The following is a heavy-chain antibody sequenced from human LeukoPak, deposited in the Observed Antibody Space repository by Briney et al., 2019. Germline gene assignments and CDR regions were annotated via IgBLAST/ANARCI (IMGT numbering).Heavy chain of an antibody. J-gene: IGHJ4*02. V-gene: IGHV3-9*01. CDR2: ISWNSGSI. CDR3: AKDNGYDILTGSYYFDY. D-gene: IGHD3-9*01. Sequence: GGSLRLSCAASGFTFDDYAMHWVRQAPGKGLERVSGISWNSGSIGYADSVKGRFTISRDNAKNSLYLQMNSLRAEDTALYYCAKDNGYDILTGSYYFDYWGQGTLVTVSS. CDR1: GFTFDDYA.